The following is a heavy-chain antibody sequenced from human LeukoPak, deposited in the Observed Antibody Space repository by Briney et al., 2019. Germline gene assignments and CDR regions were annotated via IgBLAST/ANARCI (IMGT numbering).Heavy chain of an antibody. CDR2: IYHSGSP. V-gene: IGHV4-39*01. CDR1: GGSTSSSSYY. CDR3: ARGENYGGNSAY. J-gene: IGHJ4*02. D-gene: IGHD4-23*01. Sequence: PSETLSLTCTHPGGSTSSSSYYWGWIRQPPGKGLEWIGSIYHSGSPYYNPSLKSRVPISVATSNNQFSLQLSSVTAADTAVYYCARGENYGGNSAYWGQGTLVTVSS.